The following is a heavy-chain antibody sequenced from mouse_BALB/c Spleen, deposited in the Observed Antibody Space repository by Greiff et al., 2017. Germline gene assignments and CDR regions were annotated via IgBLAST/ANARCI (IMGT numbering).Heavy chain of an antibody. D-gene: IGHD3-3*01. V-gene: IGHV1-54*03. CDR1: GYAFTNYL. CDR2: INPGSGGT. Sequence: QVQLQQSGAELVRPGTSVKVSCKASGYAFTNYLIEWVKQRPGQGLEWIGVINPGSGGTNYNEKFKGKATLTADKSSSTAYMQLSSLTSDDSAVYFCARWEGQLGLRPYYAMDYWGQGTSVTVSS. CDR3: ARWEGQLGLRPYYAMDY. J-gene: IGHJ4*01.